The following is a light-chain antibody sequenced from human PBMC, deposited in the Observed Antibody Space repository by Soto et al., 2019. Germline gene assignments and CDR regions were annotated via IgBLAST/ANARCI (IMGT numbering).Light chain of an antibody. CDR2: AAS. CDR3: QQSYSSPGT. CDR1: QSIDKY. J-gene: IGKJ1*01. V-gene: IGKV1-39*01. Sequence: DIQMTQSPSSLSASVGERVTITCRASQSIDKYLNWYQHKPGKAPYLLIYAASHLRSGVPTRFSGSGTGTSFTLTISSLQYDDLATYYCQQSYSSPGTFGRGTKVELK.